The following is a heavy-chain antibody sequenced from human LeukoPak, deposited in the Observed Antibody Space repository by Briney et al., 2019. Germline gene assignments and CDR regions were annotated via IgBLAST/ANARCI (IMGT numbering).Heavy chain of an antibody. D-gene: IGHD2-21*02. V-gene: IGHV4-39*01. CDR2: IYYSGST. CDR1: GGSISSSSYY. Sequence: PSETLSLTCTVSGGSISSSSYYWGWIRQPPGKGLEWIGSIYYSGSTYYNPSLKSRVTISVDTSKNQSSLKLSSVTAADTAVYYCARQVTVGSFFDYWGQGTLVTVSS. CDR3: ARQVTVGSFFDY. J-gene: IGHJ4*02.